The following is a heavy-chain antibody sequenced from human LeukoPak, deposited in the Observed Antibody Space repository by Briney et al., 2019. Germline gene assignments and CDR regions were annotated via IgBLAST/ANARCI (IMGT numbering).Heavy chain of an antibody. J-gene: IGHJ4*02. CDR1: GYTFTSYG. CDR3: ARDPGYCSGGSCYYFDY. V-gene: IGHV1-69*04. D-gene: IGHD2-15*01. CDR2: IIAIVDTV. Sequence: GASVKVSCKASGYTFTSYGISWVRQAPGQGLEWMGRIIAIVDTVNYAQKFQGRVTITADKSTSTAYMELSSLRSEDTAVYYCARDPGYCSGGSCYYFDYWGQGTLVTVSS.